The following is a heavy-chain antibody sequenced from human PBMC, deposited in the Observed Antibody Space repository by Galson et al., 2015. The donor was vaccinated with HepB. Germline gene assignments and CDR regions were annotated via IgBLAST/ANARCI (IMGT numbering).Heavy chain of an antibody. V-gene: IGHV3-74*01. CDR3: ARFGAADATASDY. J-gene: IGHJ4*02. Sequence: SLRLSCAASAFTFNSYSMNWVRQAPGKGLVWVSRIKSDGSTTSYADSVKGRFTISRDNAKNTLYLQMDSLRAEDTAVYYCARFGAADATASDYWGRGTLVTVSS. CDR2: IKSDGSTT. CDR1: AFTFNSYS. D-gene: IGHD6-13*01.